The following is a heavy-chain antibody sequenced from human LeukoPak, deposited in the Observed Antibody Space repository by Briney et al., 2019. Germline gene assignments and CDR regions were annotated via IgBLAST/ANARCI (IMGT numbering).Heavy chain of an antibody. CDR1: GGSFNDYY. CDR2: IRHSGST. V-gene: IGHV4-34*01. CDR3: ARRGSWSYYYAMDV. Sequence: RTSGTLSLTCDVSGGSFNDYYWSWIRQPPGKGLEWIGEIRHSGSTNYNPSLKSRVTMSVDTSKNQFSLKLSSVTAADTAVYYCARRGSWSYYYAMDVWGQGTTVAVSS. J-gene: IGHJ6*02. D-gene: IGHD6-13*01.